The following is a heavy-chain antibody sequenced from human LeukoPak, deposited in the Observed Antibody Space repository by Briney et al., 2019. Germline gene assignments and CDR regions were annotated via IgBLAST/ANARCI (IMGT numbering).Heavy chain of an antibody. CDR2: IKQDGSDK. J-gene: IGHJ3*02. Sequence: GGSLRLSCAASGFTVSSYWMSWVRQVPGKGLEWVANIKQDGSDKYYVDSVKGRFTISRDNAKNSLYLQMNSLRAEDTAVYYCARSRYGSGSYGAFDIWGQGTMVTVSS. CDR1: GFTVSSYW. D-gene: IGHD3-10*01. CDR3: ARSRYGSGSYGAFDI. V-gene: IGHV3-7*01.